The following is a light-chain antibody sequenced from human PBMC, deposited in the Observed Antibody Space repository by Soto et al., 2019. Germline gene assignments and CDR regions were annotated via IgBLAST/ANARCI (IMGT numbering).Light chain of an antibody. V-gene: IGLV2-14*01. Sequence: QSALTQPASVSGSPGQSITISCTGTSGDMGSYNRVSWYQQHPGKAPKLIIYEVTDRLSGVSNRFSGSKSGNTASLTISGLQAEDEAEYYCSSYTNINTRACVFGTGTKLTVL. CDR3: SSYTNINTRACV. CDR2: EVT. CDR1: SGDMGSYNR. J-gene: IGLJ1*01.